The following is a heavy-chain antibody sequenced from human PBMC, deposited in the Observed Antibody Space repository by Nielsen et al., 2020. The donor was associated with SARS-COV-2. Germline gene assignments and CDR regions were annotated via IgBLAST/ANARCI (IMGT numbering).Heavy chain of an antibody. V-gene: IGHV1-18*01. CDR2: VSTHNGNT. D-gene: IGHD3-3*01. J-gene: IGHJ6*02. CDR1: GYTFTTYG. CDR3: ARDFGSYGMDV. Sequence: ASVKVSCKASGYTFTTYGISWVRQAPGQGLEWMGRVSTHNGNTNYVQKLQGRVTMTTDTSTSTAYMELRSLRSDDTAVYFCARDFGSYGMDVWGQGTTVTVSS.